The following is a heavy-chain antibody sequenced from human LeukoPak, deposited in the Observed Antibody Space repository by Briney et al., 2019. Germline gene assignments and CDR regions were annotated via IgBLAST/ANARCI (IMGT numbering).Heavy chain of an antibody. D-gene: IGHD5-12*01. Sequence: PGGSLGLSCAASGFTFIDYYMSWMRPPPGKGLAWVSYISSSGSTIYYADSVKGRFTISRDNAKSSLYLQMNSLRAEDTAVYYCARDEVATISDYWGQGTLVTVSS. V-gene: IGHV3-11*04. CDR2: ISSSGSTI. CDR1: GFTFIDYY. J-gene: IGHJ4*02. CDR3: ARDEVATISDY.